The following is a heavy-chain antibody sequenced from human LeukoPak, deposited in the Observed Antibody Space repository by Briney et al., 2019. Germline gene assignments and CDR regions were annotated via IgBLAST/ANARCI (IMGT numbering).Heavy chain of an antibody. J-gene: IGHJ4*02. D-gene: IGHD2-2*01. CDR1: GYTFTSYY. CDR2: INPSGGST. CDR3: ASPLGYCSSTSCHDLDY. Sequence: EASVKVSCKASGYTFTSYYMHWVRQAPGQGLEWMGIINPSGGSTSYAQKFQGRVTMTRDTSTSTVYMELSSLRSEDTAVYYCASPLGYCSSTSCHDLDYWGQGTLVTVSS. V-gene: IGHV1-46*01.